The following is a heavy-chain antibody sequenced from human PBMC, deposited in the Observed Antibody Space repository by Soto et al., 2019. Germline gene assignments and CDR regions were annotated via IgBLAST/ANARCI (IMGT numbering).Heavy chain of an antibody. J-gene: IGHJ6*02. Sequence: PSATLSLTCTVSGDSISSGNKYWSWIRQPPGKGLEWIGYIFSSGTTYYNPSLKSRLTMSLDASLNKFSLKLNSLTDADTAVYFFERVTSPFDDYYAMDDWGEGTTVTDSS. CDR1: GDSISSGNKY. CDR3: ERVTSPFDDYYAMDD. D-gene: IGHD3-9*01. CDR2: IFSSGTT. V-gene: IGHV4-30-4*01.